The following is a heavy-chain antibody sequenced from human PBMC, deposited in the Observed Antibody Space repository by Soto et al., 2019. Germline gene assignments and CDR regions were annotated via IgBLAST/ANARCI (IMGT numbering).Heavy chain of an antibody. D-gene: IGHD6-19*01. Sequence: GGSLRLSCAASGFTFSSFAMSWVRQAPGKGLEWVSAIGSRGDSTYYADSVKGRFTTSRDNSKNTLYLQMNSLRAEDTAVYYCAKDLIYGYNSGRPFDSWGQGTLVTVSS. CDR3: AKDLIYGYNSGRPFDS. CDR2: IGSRGDST. J-gene: IGHJ4*02. CDR1: GFTFSSFA. V-gene: IGHV3-23*01.